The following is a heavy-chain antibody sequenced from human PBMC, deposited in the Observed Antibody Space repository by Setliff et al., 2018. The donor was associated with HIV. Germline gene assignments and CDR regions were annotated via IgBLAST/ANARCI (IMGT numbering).Heavy chain of an antibody. CDR2: VYYSGST. J-gene: IGHJ4*02. D-gene: IGHD3-3*01. CDR3: ARSQPGTIFGVVIFDY. V-gene: IGHV4-39*01. Sequence: SETLSLTCTVSGGSISSSGPGYYWGWVRQAPGGGLEWIGSVYYSGSTYYNPSLKSRVTISLDTSTNQLSLRLTSMTAADTAVYYCARSQPGTIFGVVIFDYWGQGKMVTVSS. CDR1: GGSISSSGPGYY.